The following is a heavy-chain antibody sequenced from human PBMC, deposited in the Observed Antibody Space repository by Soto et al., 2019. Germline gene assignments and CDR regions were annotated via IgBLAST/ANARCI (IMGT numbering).Heavy chain of an antibody. CDR3: ARGTTATSRPQRLAKYYSDY. D-gene: IGHD6-25*01. CDR1: GGTFSSYA. V-gene: IGHV1-69*13. CDR2: IIPIFGTA. Sequence: SVKVSRKASGGTFSSYAISWVRQAPGQGLEWMGGIIPIFGTANYAQKFQGRVTITADESTSTAYMELSSLRSEDTAVYYCARGTTATSRPQRLAKYYSDYWGQGTLLTVSS. J-gene: IGHJ4*02.